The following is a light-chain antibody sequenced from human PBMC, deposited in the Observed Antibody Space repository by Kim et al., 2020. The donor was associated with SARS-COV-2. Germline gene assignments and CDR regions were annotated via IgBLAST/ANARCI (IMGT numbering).Light chain of an antibody. CDR1: QTLYKSNNHNY. J-gene: IGKJ4*01. V-gene: IGKV4-1*01. Sequence: DIVMTQSPDSLTVSLGERATISCKSSQTLYKSNNHNYLSWYQQKPGQPPKLIIYWASTRESGVPDRFIGSGYGTDFTLTINSLQAEDVAFYYCQQYSTTPLTFGGGTKVDIK. CDR3: QQYSTTPLT. CDR2: WAS.